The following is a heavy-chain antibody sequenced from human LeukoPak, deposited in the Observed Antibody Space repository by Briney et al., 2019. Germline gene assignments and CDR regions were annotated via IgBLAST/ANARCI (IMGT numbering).Heavy chain of an antibody. Sequence: NPGGSLRLSCAASGFTFSDYYMSWIRQAPGKGLEWVSYISSSGSTIYYADSVKGRFTISRDNAKNSLYLQMNSLRAEDTAVYYCARERIGYSYGLTYYYYGMDVWGQGTTVTVSS. CDR2: ISSSGSTI. J-gene: IGHJ6*02. V-gene: IGHV3-11*01. CDR1: GFTFSDYY. D-gene: IGHD5-18*01. CDR3: ARERIGYSYGLTYYYYGMDV.